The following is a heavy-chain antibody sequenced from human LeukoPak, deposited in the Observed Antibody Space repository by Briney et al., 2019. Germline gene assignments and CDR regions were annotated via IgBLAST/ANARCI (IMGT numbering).Heavy chain of an antibody. CDR3: ARTPIVVVTDYWYFDL. Sequence: SETLSLTCTVSGGSIGNYYWSWIRQPPGKGLEWIGYIFYSGSTNYNPSLKSRVTISLDTSRNQFSLKLSSVTAADTAVYYCARTPIVVVTDYWYFDLWGRGTLVTVSS. CDR1: GGSIGNYY. V-gene: IGHV4-59*08. CDR2: IFYSGST. J-gene: IGHJ2*01. D-gene: IGHD2-21*02.